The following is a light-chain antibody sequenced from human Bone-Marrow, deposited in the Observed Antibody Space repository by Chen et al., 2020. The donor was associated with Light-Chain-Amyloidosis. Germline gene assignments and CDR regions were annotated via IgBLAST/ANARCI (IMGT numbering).Light chain of an antibody. CDR3: QKYNSAPRT. J-gene: IGKJ1*01. V-gene: IGKV1-27*01. CDR1: QDISNY. Sequence: DIQMTLSPSSLSASVGDRVTITCRASQDISNYLAWYQQKPGKAPKLLIYAASALQSGVPSRFRGSGSGSGTDFTLTINSLQPEDVATYYCQKYNSAPRTFGQGTKVEIK. CDR2: AAS.